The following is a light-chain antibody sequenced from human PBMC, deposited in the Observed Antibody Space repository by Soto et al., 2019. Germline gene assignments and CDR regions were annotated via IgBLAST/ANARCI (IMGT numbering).Light chain of an antibody. CDR2: EVN. V-gene: IGLV2-8*01. Sequence: QSALTQPPSASGSPGQSVTISCTGTSSDVGGYNSVSWYQQHPDKAPKLMIYEVNKRPSGVPDRFSGSKSGNTASLTVSGLQAEDAADYYCSSYAGSNNVLFGGGTKLTVL. CDR1: SSDVGGYNS. CDR3: SSYAGSNNVL. J-gene: IGLJ2*01.